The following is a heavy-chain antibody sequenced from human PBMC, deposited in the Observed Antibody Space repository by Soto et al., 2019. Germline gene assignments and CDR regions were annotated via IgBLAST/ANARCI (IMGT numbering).Heavy chain of an antibody. V-gene: IGHV3-30-3*01. CDR2: ISHDGSNK. CDR1: GFNFGSYA. CDR3: ARGDREDIAVVIGVRPGEYGVDV. D-gene: IGHD2-15*01. Sequence: GGSKILSCAASGFNFGSYAMHWVRQAPGKGLECVAVISHDGSNKFYRDYVKGRFTISRDNSKNTLYLQINSLRYEDTAVYYCARGDREDIAVVIGVRPGEYGVDVWGQGTTVTVSS. J-gene: IGHJ6*02.